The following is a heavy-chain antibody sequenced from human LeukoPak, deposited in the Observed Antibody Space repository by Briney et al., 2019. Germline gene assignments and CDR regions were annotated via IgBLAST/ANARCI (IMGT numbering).Heavy chain of an antibody. CDR1: GGSISRYY. CDR3: ARDDPGYYGSGSYYNLDYYGMDV. V-gene: IGHV4-59*01. J-gene: IGHJ6*02. CDR2: IYYSGST. Sequence: PSETLSHTCTVSGGSISRYYCSWIRQPPGNGLEGIGYIYYSGSTNYNPSRKSRVTIPLDASKNQFSLKLSSVTAADTAVYYCARDDPGYYGSGSYYNLDYYGMDVWGQGTTVTVSS. D-gene: IGHD3-10*01.